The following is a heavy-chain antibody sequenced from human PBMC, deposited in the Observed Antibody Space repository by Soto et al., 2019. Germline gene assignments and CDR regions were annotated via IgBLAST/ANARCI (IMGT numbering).Heavy chain of an antibody. J-gene: IGHJ4*02. V-gene: IGHV4-4*02. CDR3: ARGISSRDEYFDY. CDR2: ISHTATT. D-gene: IGHD2-2*01. Sequence: PSETLSLTCAVSCESISGSQCWSSVRLPPGKGLEWIGEISHTATTNYNPSLTSRVTMSVDKPKNQFSLTLTSVTAADTAVYYCARGISSRDEYFDYWGQGTVVTVS. CDR1: CESISGSQC.